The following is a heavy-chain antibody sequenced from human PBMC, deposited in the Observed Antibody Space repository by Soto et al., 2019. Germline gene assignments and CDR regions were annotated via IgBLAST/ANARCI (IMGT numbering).Heavy chain of an antibody. CDR2: VYYDGGS. Sequence: QVQLQESGPGLVKPSETLSLTCTVSGGSIDGRNCAWIRQPPGKGLEWLGYVYYDGGSSYNPSVKSRLTLAMDTSKSQFSLQLRSVTAADTAVYYCVRQGIGNLHCLVDVWGRGTTVTVSS. D-gene: IGHD2-21*01. J-gene: IGHJ6*02. CDR3: VRQGIGNLHCLVDV. V-gene: IGHV4-59*08. CDR1: GGSIDGRN.